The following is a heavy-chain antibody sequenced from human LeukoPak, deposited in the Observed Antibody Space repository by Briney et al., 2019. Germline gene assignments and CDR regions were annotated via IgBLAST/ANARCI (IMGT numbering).Heavy chain of an antibody. CDR2: ISSYSHYL. CDR3: ARDLRPDVPTAPTPDS. D-gene: IGHD2-21*02. V-gene: IGHV3-21*06. J-gene: IGHJ5*02. Sequence: GGSLRLSCAASGFIFSNYAMHWVRQAPGQGLEWVSSISSYSHYLYYADSVKGRFTISRDNAKNSVYLEMNSLRAEDTAVYFCARDLRPDVPTAPTPDSWGQGTLVTVSS. CDR1: GFIFSNYA.